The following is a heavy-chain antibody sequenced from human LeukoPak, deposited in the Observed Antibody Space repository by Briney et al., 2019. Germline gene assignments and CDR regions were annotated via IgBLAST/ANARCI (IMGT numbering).Heavy chain of an antibody. CDR3: ARSVVEWFGETLHYYMDV. J-gene: IGHJ6*03. D-gene: IGHD3-10*01. V-gene: IGHV3-30*03. CDR2: ISYDGSNK. CDR1: GFTFSSYG. Sequence: SLRLSCAASGFTFSSYGMHWVRQAPGKGLEWVAVISYDGSNKYYADSVKGRFTISRDNSKNTLYLQMNSLRAEDTAVYFCARSVVEWFGETLHYYMDVWGKGTTVTISS.